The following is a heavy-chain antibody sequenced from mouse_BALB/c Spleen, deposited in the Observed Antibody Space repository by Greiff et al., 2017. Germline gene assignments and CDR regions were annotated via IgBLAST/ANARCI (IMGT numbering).Heavy chain of an antibody. D-gene: IGHD1-1*01. Sequence: EVKLMESGPSLVKPSQTLSLTCSVTGDSITSGYWNWIRKFPGNKLEYMGYISYSGSTYYNPSLKSRISITRDTSKNQYYLQLNSVTTEDTATYYCASHYYYGSSGYAMDYWGQGTSVTVSS. V-gene: IGHV3-8*02. CDR2: ISYSGST. CDR1: GDSITSGY. J-gene: IGHJ4*01. CDR3: ASHYYYGSSGYAMDY.